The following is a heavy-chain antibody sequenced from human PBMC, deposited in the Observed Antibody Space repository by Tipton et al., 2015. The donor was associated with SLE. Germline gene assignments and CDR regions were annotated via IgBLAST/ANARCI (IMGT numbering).Heavy chain of an antibody. CDR3: ARELHGYYYYCFMDV. CDR2: IYYSGSS. V-gene: IGHV4-39*07. J-gene: IGHJ6*03. CDR1: GGSIRDTDYY. Sequence: TLSLTCTVSGGSIRDTDYYWAWIRQSPGKGLEWIGNIYYSGSSYYHPSLKSRVTISVDTSKNQFSLKLSSVTAADTAVYYCARELHGYYYYCFMDVWGKGTTVTVSS.